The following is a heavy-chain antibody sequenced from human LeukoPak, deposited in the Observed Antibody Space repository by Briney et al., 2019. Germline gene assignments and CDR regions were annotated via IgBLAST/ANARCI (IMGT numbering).Heavy chain of an antibody. CDR2: INHSGST. Sequence: SETLSLTCAVYGVSFSGYYWSWIRQPPGKGLEWIGEINHSGSTNYNPSLKSRVTISVDTSKNQFSLKLSSVTAADTAVYYCARGRNGYSSSWYALGYWGQGTLVTVSS. CDR1: GVSFSGYY. CDR3: ARGRNGYSSSWYALGY. V-gene: IGHV4-34*01. J-gene: IGHJ4*02. D-gene: IGHD6-13*01.